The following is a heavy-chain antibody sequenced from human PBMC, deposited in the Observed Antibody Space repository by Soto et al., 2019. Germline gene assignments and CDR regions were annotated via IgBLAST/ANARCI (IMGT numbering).Heavy chain of an antibody. D-gene: IGHD3-16*02. CDR1: GFSFSSYN. J-gene: IGHJ6*02. V-gene: IGHV3-48*02. CDR3: ASEPNRDYGMDD. Sequence: EVQLVESGGSLVQPGGSLRLSCAASGFSFSSYNMNWVRQAPGKGLEWVSYISSSGTTIYYADSVEGRFTISRDNAKNSLHLQMNSLRDEDTAVYYCASEPNRDYGMDDWGQGTTVTVSS. CDR2: ISSSGTTI.